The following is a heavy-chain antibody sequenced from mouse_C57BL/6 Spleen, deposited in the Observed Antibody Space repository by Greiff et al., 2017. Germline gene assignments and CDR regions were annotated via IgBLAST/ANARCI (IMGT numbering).Heavy chain of an antibody. CDR2: IRNKANGYTT. D-gene: IGHD2-5*01. J-gene: IGHJ4*01. CDR3: ARSPYSNYGAMDY. V-gene: IGHV7-3*01. Sequence: EVHLVESGGGLVQPGGSLSLSCAASGFTFTDYYMSWVRQPPGKALEWLGFIRNKANGYTTEYSASVKGRFTISRDNSQSILYLQMNALRAEDSATYYCARSPYSNYGAMDYWGQGTSVTVSS. CDR1: GFTFTDYY.